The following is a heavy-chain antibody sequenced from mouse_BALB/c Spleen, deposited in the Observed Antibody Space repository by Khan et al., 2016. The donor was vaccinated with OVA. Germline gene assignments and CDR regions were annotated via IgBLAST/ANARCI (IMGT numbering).Heavy chain of an antibody. CDR1: GFNIKDYY. CDR2: IDPENGNS. J-gene: IGHJ2*01. V-gene: IGHV14-1*02. D-gene: IGHD6-1*01. Sequence: VQLQQPGAELVRPGALVKLSCKGSGFNIKDYYMQWVKQRPEQGLEWIGWIDPENGNSIYDPKFQGKASITADTSSNTAYLQLSRLTSEDHAVYYCTRSSLLYFDYWGQGTTLTVSS. CDR3: TRSSLLYFDY.